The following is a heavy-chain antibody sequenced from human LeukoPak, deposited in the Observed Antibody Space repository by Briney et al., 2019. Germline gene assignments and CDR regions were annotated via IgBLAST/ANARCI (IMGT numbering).Heavy chain of an antibody. CDR1: GYTFTGYY. Sequence: ASVKVSCKASGYTFTGYYMHWVRQAPGQGLEWMGWIIPNTGGTNYAQKFQGWVTMSSDTSISTAYMELSSLRSDDTAVYYCARGSPSYAQWHFDLWGRGTLVTVSS. CDR2: IIPNTGGT. V-gene: IGHV1-2*04. J-gene: IGHJ2*01. CDR3: ARGSPSYAQWHFDL. D-gene: IGHD2/OR15-2a*01.